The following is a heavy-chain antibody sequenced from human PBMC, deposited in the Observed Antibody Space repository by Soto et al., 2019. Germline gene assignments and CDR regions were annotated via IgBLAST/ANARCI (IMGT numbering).Heavy chain of an antibody. CDR3: ARGTHGYSYGYGYYYGMDV. D-gene: IGHD5-18*01. V-gene: IGHV4-31*03. CDR1: GGSISSGGYY. CDR2: IYYSGST. Sequence: PSETLSLTCTVSGGSISSGGYYWSWIRQHPGKGLEWIGYIYYSGSTYYNPSLKSRVTISVDTSKNQFSLKLSSVTAADTAVYYCARGTHGYSYGYGYYYGMDVWGQGTTVTVSS. J-gene: IGHJ6*02.